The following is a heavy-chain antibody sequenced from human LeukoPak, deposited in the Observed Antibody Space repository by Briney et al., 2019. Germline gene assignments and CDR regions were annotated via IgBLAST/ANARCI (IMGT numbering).Heavy chain of an antibody. CDR1: GGSISSYY. CDR3: ARGYYYYYYMDV. V-gene: IGHV4-59*12. CDR2: IYYTGST. Sequence: PSETLSLTCTVSGGSISSYYWSWIRQPPGKGLEWFGYIYYTGSTNYNPSLKSRVTISVDTSKNQFSLKLSSVTAADTAVYYCARGYYYYYYMDVWGKGTTVTVSS. J-gene: IGHJ6*03.